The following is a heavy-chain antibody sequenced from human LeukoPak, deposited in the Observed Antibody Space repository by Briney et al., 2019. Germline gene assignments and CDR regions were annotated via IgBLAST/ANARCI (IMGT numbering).Heavy chain of an antibody. V-gene: IGHV4-39*07. CDR1: GGSISSSSYY. J-gene: IGHJ4*02. CDR3: ARGGGGYDILTGNFDY. Sequence: SETLSLTCTVSGGSISSSSYYWGWIRQPPGKGLEWIGSIYYSGSTYYNPSLKSRVTISVDTSKNQFSLKLSSVTAADTAVYYCARGGGGYDILTGNFDYWGQGTLVTVSS. D-gene: IGHD3-9*01. CDR2: IYYSGST.